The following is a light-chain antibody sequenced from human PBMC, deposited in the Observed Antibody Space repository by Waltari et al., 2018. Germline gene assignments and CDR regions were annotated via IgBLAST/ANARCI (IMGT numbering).Light chain of an antibody. CDR2: GGS. Sequence: DMQMTQSPSSLSASVGDRVTITCRARQNIYKFLAWYQKKPGKLPDLLIYGGSTLQSGVPSRFSGSGSGTDFALTISSLQPEDAATYYCQQYDSAPETFGQGTKVEI. CDR3: QQYDSAPET. CDR1: QNIYKF. J-gene: IGKJ1*01. V-gene: IGKV1-27*01.